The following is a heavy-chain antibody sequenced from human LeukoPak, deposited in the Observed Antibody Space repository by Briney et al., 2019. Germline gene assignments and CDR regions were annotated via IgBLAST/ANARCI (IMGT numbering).Heavy chain of an antibody. CDR2: INHSGST. CDR1: GGSFSGYY. Sequence: SETLSLTCAVYGGSFSGYYWSWIRQPPGKGLERIGEINHSGSTNYNPSLKSRVTISVDTSKNQFSLKLNSVTAADTAVYYCARDNLYSYCSSTSCQYYFDYWGQGTLVTVSS. D-gene: IGHD2-2*01. CDR3: ARDNLYSYCSSTSCQYYFDY. J-gene: IGHJ4*02. V-gene: IGHV4-34*01.